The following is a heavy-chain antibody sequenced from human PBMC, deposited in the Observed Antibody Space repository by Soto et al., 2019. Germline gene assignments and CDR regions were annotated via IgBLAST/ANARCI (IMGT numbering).Heavy chain of an antibody. V-gene: IGHV3-21*01. CDR2: ISKSDYT. CDR1: GFASNNYG. D-gene: IGHD2-2*01. CDR3: AREDSIIIPAVSDF. Sequence: GGSLRLSCTVSGFASNNYGINWVRQAPGKGLEWVSSISKSDYTYYSDSVKGRFTISRDNAKNSVSLQMNTLRVEDTAVYYCAREDSIIIPAVSDFWGQGTLVTVSS. J-gene: IGHJ4*02.